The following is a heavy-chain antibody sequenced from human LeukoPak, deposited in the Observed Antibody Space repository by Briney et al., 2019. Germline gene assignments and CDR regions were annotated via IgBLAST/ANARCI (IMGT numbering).Heavy chain of an antibody. D-gene: IGHD6-13*01. CDR1: GFTFSSYT. V-gene: IGHV3-21*01. Sequence: GGSLRLSCAASGFTFSSYTMNWVRQAPGKGLEWVSSISGSSSYIYHADSVKGRFTISRDNAKNSLYLQMNSLRAEDTAVYYCARDMGSSWANDYWGQGTLVTVSS. CDR2: ISGSSSYI. CDR3: ARDMGSSWANDY. J-gene: IGHJ4*02.